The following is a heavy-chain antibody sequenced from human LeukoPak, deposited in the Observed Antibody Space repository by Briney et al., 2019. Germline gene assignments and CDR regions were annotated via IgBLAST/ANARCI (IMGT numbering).Heavy chain of an antibody. CDR3: ATDSQRRRWLPLDY. J-gene: IGHJ4*02. CDR2: ISGGDHST. Sequence: PGGSLRLSCAASGITFSSSLMSWVRQAPGKGLEWVSAISGGDHSTYYADSVKGRFTISRDNAKNSLYLQMNSLRAEDTALYYCATDSQRRRWLPLDYWGQGTLVTVSS. V-gene: IGHV3-23*01. D-gene: IGHD4-23*01. CDR1: GITFSSSL.